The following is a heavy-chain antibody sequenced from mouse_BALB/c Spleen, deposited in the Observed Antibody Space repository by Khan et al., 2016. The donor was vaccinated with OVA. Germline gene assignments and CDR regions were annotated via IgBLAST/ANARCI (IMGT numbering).Heavy chain of an antibody. J-gene: IGHJ4*01. V-gene: IGHV1S136*01. CDR2: INPYNDDT. D-gene: IGHD2-3*01. CDR3: ARGRGLLRGAMDY. CDR1: GYTFTTYV. Sequence: VQLQQSGPALVKPGASVKMSCKASGYTFTTYVIHWVKQKPGQGLEWFGYINPYNDDTKYNEKFKGKATLTSDKSSTPAYMGFSSLTSEDSAVYLGARGRGLLRGAMDYWGQGTAITVYS.